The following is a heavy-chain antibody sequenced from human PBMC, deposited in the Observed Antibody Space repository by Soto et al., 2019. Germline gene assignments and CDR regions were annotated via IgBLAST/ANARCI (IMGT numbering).Heavy chain of an antibody. D-gene: IGHD6-13*01. CDR3: TTAEQQLVRDYYYGMDV. V-gene: IGHV3-15*07. Sequence: GGSLRLSCAASGFTFSNAWMNWVRQAPGKGLEWVGRIKSKTDGGTTDYAAPVKGRFTISRDDSKNTLYLQMNSLKTEDTAVNYCTTAEQQLVRDYYYGMDVWGQGTTVTVSS. J-gene: IGHJ6*02. CDR2: IKSKTDGGTT. CDR1: GFTFSNAW.